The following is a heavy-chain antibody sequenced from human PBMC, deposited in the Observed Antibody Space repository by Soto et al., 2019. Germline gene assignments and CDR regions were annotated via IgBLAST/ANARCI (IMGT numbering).Heavy chain of an antibody. D-gene: IGHD2-15*01. V-gene: IGHV4-31*03. CDR2: IYYSGST. CDR1: GGSISSGGYY. Sequence: QVQLQESGPGLVKPSQTLSLTCTVSGGSISSGGYYWSSIRQHPGKGLEWIGYIYYSGSTYYNPSLKSRVTISVDTSKNQFSLKLSSVTAADTDVYYCARDTLLGYCSGGSCSDYYGMDVWGQGTTVTVSS. J-gene: IGHJ6*02. CDR3: ARDTLLGYCSGGSCSDYYGMDV.